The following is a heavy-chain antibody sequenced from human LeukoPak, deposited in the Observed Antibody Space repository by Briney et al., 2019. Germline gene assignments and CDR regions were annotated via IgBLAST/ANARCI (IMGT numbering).Heavy chain of an antibody. V-gene: IGHV4-4*07. CDR1: AGSMNTYF. Sequence: SETLSLTCTVSAGSMNTYFWTWVRQPAGNGLEWIGRISGSGTPYYNPSLECRVAISLATSNNKFFLKVTSVPAADTAVYYCARGSELTKTSGHYSFDSWGQGTLVSVSS. D-gene: IGHD4-11*01. J-gene: IGHJ4*02. CDR3: ARGSELTKTSGHYSFDS. CDR2: ISGSGTP.